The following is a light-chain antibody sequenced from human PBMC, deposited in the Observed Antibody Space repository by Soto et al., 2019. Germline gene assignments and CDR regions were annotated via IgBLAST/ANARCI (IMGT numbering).Light chain of an antibody. CDR1: SSDVGAYDY. CDR3: SSYSSGTTLEV. J-gene: IGLJ1*01. V-gene: IGLV2-14*01. Sequence: QSALTQPASVSGSPGQSITISCTGTSSDVGAYDYVSWYQQHPGKAPKLMIYEVINRPSGVSNRFSGSKSGNTASLTISGLQVEDEADYYCSSYSSGTTLEVFGTGTKVTVL. CDR2: EVI.